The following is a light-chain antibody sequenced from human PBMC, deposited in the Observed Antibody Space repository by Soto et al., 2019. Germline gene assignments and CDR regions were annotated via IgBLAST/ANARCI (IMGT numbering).Light chain of an antibody. V-gene: IGLV2-14*03. CDR1: SSDVGGYDY. J-gene: IGLJ2*01. CDR2: DVS. Sequence: QSALTQPASVSGSPGQSITISCTGTSSDVGGYDYVSWYQQHPGKAPKLMIYDVSNRPSGVSNRFSGSKSGNTASLTISGLQAEDEADYYCSSYAGASQVVFGGGTKLTVL. CDR3: SSYAGASQVV.